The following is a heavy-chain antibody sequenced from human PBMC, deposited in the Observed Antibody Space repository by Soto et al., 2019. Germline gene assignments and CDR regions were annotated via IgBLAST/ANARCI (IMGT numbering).Heavy chain of an antibody. CDR1: GVTFNSYA. D-gene: IGHD3-16*01. Sequence: EVQVLESGGGLVQPGGSLRLSCVASGVTFNSYAMNWVRQAPGKGLEWVSGIGGDGGTTYYADSVEGRFTISRDNSKNTVFLQLNSLRADDTAVYYCAKDGLGGNYMYYFEYWGQGALVTVSS. J-gene: IGHJ4*02. CDR2: IGGDGGTT. V-gene: IGHV3-23*01. CDR3: AKDGLGGNYMYYFEY.